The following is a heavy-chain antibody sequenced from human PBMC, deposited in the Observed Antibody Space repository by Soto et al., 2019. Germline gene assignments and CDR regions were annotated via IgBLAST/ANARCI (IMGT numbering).Heavy chain of an antibody. CDR2: ISGSGGST. V-gene: IGHV3-23*01. Sequence: GGSLRLSCAASGFTLSSYAMSWVRQAPGKGLEWVSAISGSGGSTYYADSMKGRFTISRDNSKNTLYLQMNSLRAEDTAVYYCAKDGATYYYDSSGYPDYWGQGTLVTVSS. CDR3: AKDGATYYYDSSGYPDY. J-gene: IGHJ4*02. D-gene: IGHD3-22*01. CDR1: GFTLSSYA.